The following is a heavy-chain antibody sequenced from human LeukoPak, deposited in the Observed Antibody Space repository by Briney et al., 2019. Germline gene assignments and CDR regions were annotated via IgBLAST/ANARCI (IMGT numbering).Heavy chain of an antibody. Sequence: PGGSLRLSCAASGFTFSSYAMSCVRQAPGKGLEWFSAISGSGGSTYYADSVKGRFTISRDNSKNTLYLQMNSLRAEDTAVYYCASRYCSGGSCPYYYYYYMDVWGKGTTVTVSS. D-gene: IGHD2-15*01. CDR3: ASRYCSGGSCPYYYYYYMDV. J-gene: IGHJ6*03. CDR2: ISGSGGST. V-gene: IGHV3-23*01. CDR1: GFTFSSYA.